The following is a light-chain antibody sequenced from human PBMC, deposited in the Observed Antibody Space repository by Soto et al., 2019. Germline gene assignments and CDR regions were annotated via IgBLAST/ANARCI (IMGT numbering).Light chain of an antibody. V-gene: IGLV1-40*01. CDR1: SSNIGAGYD. Sequence: QLVLTQPPSVSGAPGQRVTISCTGSSSNIGAGYDVHWYQQFPGTAPKLLIYGNNNRPSGVPDRFSGSKSGTSASLAITGLQADDEADYYCQSYDNSLSGYVFGTGTKLTVL. J-gene: IGLJ1*01. CDR2: GNN. CDR3: QSYDNSLSGYV.